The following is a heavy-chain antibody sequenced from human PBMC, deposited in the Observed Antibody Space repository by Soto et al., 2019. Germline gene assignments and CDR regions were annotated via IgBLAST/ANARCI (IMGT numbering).Heavy chain of an antibody. D-gene: IGHD6-6*01. V-gene: IGHV3-23*01. CDR1: GFTFSTYA. CDR3: AKNWDTTSSSSSH. J-gene: IGHJ4*02. Sequence: EVQLLESGGGLVQPGGSLRLSCAASGFTFSTYAMSWVRQAPGKGLEWVSAISGSGGSTYYADSVKGRFTISRDKSKKTLYLQMNCLRAEDTAVYYCAKNWDTTSSSSSHWGQGTLVTVSS. CDR2: ISGSGGST.